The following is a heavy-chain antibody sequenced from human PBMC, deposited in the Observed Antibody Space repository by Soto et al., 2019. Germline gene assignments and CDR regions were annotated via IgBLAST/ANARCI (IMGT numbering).Heavy chain of an antibody. V-gene: IGHV3-30-3*01. CDR2: ISYDGSNK. J-gene: IGHJ6*02. CDR3: ARSSSSLYYYYGMDV. Sequence: VGSLRLSGAASGFTFSSYAMHWVRQAPGKGLEWVAVISYDGSNKYYADSVKGRFTISRDNSKNTLYLQMNSLRAEDTAVYYCARSSSSLYYYYGMDVWGQGTTVTVSS. D-gene: IGHD6-6*01. CDR1: GFTFSSYA.